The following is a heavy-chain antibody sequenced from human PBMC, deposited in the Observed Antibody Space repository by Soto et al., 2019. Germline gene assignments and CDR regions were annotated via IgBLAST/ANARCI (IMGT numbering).Heavy chain of an antibody. Sequence: SETLSLTCAVYGGSFSGYYCSWIRQPPGKGLEWIGEINHSGSTNYNPSLKSRVTISVDTPKNQFSLKLSSVTAADTAVYYCARGRDYYYYMDVWGKGTTVTVSS. J-gene: IGHJ6*03. CDR1: GGSFSGYY. CDR3: ARGRDYYYYMDV. CDR2: INHSGST. V-gene: IGHV4-34*01.